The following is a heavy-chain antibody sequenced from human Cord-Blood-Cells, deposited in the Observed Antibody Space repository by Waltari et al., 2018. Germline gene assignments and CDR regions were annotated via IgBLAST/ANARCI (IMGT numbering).Heavy chain of an antibody. CDR3: ARERITMVQGVIDY. V-gene: IGHV4-31*03. Sequence: QVQLQESGPGLVKPSQTLSRTCTVSGGSISSGGYYWSWLRQHPGKGLEWIGYIYYSGSTYYNPSLKRRVTKSVYTSKNQFSQKLRSVTAADPAVYYCARERITMVQGVIDYWGQGTLVTVSS. J-gene: IGHJ4*02. CDR2: IYYSGST. CDR1: GGSISSGGYY. D-gene: IGHD3-10*01.